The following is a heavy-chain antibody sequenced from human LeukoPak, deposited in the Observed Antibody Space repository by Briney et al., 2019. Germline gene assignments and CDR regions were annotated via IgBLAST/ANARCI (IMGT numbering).Heavy chain of an antibody. J-gene: IGHJ4*02. CDR3: AIADSYGPYYFDY. CDR2: IKQDGSEK. D-gene: IGHD5-18*01. V-gene: IGHV3-7*01. Sequence: GGSLRLSCAASRFTFSIYWMSWVRQAPGKGLEWVANIKQDGSEKYYVESVKGRFTISRDNSKNTLYPQMNSLRAEDTAVYYCAIADSYGPYYFDYWGQGTLVTVSS. CDR1: RFTFSIYW.